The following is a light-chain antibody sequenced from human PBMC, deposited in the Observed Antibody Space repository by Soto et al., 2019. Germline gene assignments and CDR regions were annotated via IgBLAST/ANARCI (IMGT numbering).Light chain of an antibody. Sequence: EIVLTQSPGTLSLSPGERATLSCRASQSISSSYLAWYQQKTGQAPRLLIYGASSRVTGIPDRFSGSGSGTDFTLTISRLEPEDFAVYYCQQYGRTFGQGTKVEIK. J-gene: IGKJ1*01. CDR1: QSISSSY. CDR3: QQYGRT. CDR2: GAS. V-gene: IGKV3-20*01.